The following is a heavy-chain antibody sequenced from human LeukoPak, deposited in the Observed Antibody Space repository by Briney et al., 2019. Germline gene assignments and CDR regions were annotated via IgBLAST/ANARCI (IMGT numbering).Heavy chain of an antibody. Sequence: GGSLRLSCAASGFTFSSYAMSWVRQAPGKGLEWVSAISGSGGSTYYADSVKGRFTISRDNAKNSVYLQMNSLRAEDTALYYCAKGRGFFEGACFDYWGRGTLVTVSS. V-gene: IGHV3-23*01. CDR3: AKGRGFFEGACFDY. CDR2: ISGSGGST. CDR1: GFTFSSYA. J-gene: IGHJ4*02. D-gene: IGHD3-3*01.